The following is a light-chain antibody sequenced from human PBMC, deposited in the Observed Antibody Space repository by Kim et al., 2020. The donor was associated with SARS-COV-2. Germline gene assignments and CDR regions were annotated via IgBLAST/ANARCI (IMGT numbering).Light chain of an antibody. CDR1: NIGSKS. J-gene: IGLJ3*02. Sequence: GKTARITCGGNNIGSKSVHWYQQKPGQAPVLVIYYDSDRPSGIPERFSGSNSGNTATLTISMVEAGDEADYYCQVWDSSSDHPGWVFGGGTQLTVL. V-gene: IGLV3-21*04. CDR2: YDS. CDR3: QVWDSSSDHPGWV.